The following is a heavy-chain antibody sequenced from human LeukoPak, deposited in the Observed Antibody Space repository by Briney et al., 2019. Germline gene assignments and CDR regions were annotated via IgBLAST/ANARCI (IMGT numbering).Heavy chain of an antibody. CDR3: AKDHLFGVVIDYYYMDV. D-gene: IGHD3-3*01. CDR1: GFTFSSYA. J-gene: IGHJ6*03. CDR2: ISGSGGST. Sequence: GSLRLSCAASGFTFSSYAMSWVRQAPGKGLEWVSAISGSGGSTYYADSVKGRFTISGDNSKNTLYLQMNSLRAEDTAVYYCAKDHLFGVVIDYYYMDVWGKGTTVTVSS. V-gene: IGHV3-23*01.